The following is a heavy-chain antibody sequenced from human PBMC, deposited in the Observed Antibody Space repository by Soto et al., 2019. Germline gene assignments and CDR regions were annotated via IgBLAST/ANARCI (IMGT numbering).Heavy chain of an antibody. J-gene: IGHJ6*02. Sequence: QVQLVESGGGVVQPGRSLRLSCAASGFTFSSYGMHWVRQAPGKGLEWVAVISYDGSNKYYSDSVKRRFTISRDNSKNTLYLQMNSRTAEYPVVYYCAKDSIVWGYYCYYYGTDVLGQGTTVTVSS. CDR2: ISYDGSNK. V-gene: IGHV3-30*18. CDR3: AKDSIVWGYYCYYYGTDV. CDR1: GFTFSSYG. D-gene: IGHD7-27*01.